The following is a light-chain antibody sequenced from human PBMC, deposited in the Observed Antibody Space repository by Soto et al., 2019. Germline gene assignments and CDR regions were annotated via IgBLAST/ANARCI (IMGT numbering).Light chain of an antibody. Sequence: DIQMTQSPSSLSTSVGDRVTITCRASQSITNYLNWYQQKPGRVPKLLIYAASRLQSGVPSRFSGSGSGTDFTLTISSLQPEDFATYYCQQCYITPWTFGQGTKVEIK. CDR3: QQCYITPWT. CDR2: AAS. J-gene: IGKJ1*01. CDR1: QSITNY. V-gene: IGKV1-39*01.